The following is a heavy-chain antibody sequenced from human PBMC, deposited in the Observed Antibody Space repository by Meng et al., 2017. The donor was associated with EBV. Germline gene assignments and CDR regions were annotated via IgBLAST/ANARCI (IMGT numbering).Heavy chain of an antibody. CDR3: ASAEHYGDYVFEY. CDR2: IIPLFHTT. J-gene: IGHJ4*02. Sequence: LVPSGAEGKQPGSSVKVPCKTSGGTPRTFAISWVQQAPGQGLDWMGGIIPLFHTTNYAQKFQGRLHIIADESSATTYMELSSLRSEDTAIYYCASAEHYGDYVFEYWGQGTLVTVSS. V-gene: IGHV1-69*01. CDR1: GGTPRTFA. D-gene: IGHD4-17*01.